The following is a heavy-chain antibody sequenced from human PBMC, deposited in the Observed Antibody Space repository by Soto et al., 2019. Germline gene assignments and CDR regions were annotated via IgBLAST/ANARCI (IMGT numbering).Heavy chain of an antibody. CDR1: GGSISMYY. V-gene: IGHV4-59*01. J-gene: IGHJ4*02. Sequence: SETLSLTCTVSGGSISMYYWSWVRQPPGKGLEWIGYIYYSESTNYNPSLKSRVTISVDTSKNQFSLKLSSVTAGDTAVYYCATAYSSGLYIFDYWGQGPMVTASA. CDR3: ATAYSSGLYIFDY. CDR2: IYYSEST. D-gene: IGHD6-19*01.